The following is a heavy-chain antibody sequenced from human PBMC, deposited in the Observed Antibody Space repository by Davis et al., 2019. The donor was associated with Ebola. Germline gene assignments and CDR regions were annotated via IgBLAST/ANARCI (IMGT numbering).Heavy chain of an antibody. V-gene: IGHV4-31*03. CDR1: GGSISSGGYY. J-gene: IGHJ5*02. Sequence: SETLSLTCTVSGGSISSGGYYWSWIRQHPGKGLEWIGYIYYSGSTYYNPSLKSRVTISVDTSNNQFSLKLSSVTAADTAVYYCARAEYQLLFSWFDPWGQGTLVTVSS. CDR3: ARAEYQLLFSWFDP. CDR2: IYYSGST. D-gene: IGHD2-2*01.